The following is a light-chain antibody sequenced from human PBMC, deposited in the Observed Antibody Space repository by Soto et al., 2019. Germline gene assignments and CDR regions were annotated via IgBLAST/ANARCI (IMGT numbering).Light chain of an antibody. V-gene: IGKV3-11*01. J-gene: IGKJ4*01. CDR3: HQRSNWPLT. CDR1: QSVNNY. CDR2: DAS. Sequence: EIVLTQSPATLSLSPGERATLSCMASQSVNNYLAWYQQKPGQAPRLLIYDASSRATDIPARFSGSGSGTDFILTISSLEPEDFATYYCHQRSNWPLTFGGGTKVEIK.